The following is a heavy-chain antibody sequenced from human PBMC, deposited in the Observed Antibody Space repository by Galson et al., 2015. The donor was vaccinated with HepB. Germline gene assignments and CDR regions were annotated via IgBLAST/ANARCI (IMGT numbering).Heavy chain of an antibody. CDR2: ISGSGGST. D-gene: IGHD2-15*01. CDR1: GLTFSSYA. V-gene: IGHV3-23*01. CDR3: AKGPILGYCSGGSCYPADYYYYGMDV. Sequence: SLRLSCAASGLTFSSYAMSWVRQAPGKGLEWVSAISGSGGSTYYADSVKGRFTISRDNSKNTLYLQMNSLRAEDTAVYYCAKGPILGYCSGGSCYPADYYYYGMDVWGQGTTVTVSS. J-gene: IGHJ6*02.